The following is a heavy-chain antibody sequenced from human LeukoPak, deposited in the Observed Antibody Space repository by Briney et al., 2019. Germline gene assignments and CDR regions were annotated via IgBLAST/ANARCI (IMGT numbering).Heavy chain of an antibody. J-gene: IGHJ6*03. CDR3: ARGDTNYVDYHYYMDV. D-gene: IGHD4-11*01. Sequence: PGGSLRLSCSASGFTFTTYGMNWVRQAPGKGLEWVSGIGGSGTRTYYADSVKGRFTISRDNAKNSLYLQMNSLRAEDTAVYYCARGDTNYVDYHYYMDVWGKGTTVTISS. CDR1: GFTFTTYG. CDR2: IGGSGTRT. V-gene: IGHV3-23*01.